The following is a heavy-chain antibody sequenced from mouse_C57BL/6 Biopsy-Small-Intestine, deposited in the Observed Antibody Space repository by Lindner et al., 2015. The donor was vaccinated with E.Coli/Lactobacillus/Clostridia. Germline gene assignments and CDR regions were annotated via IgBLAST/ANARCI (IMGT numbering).Heavy chain of an antibody. D-gene: IGHD1-1*01. CDR2: IHPNSGGT. V-gene: IGHV1-72*04. J-gene: IGHJ4*01. CDR1: ILSGSY. CDR3: VLTPNQYFFDH. Sequence: SVKVSCKAILSGSYIHWVRQDPGQGLEWMGWIHPNSGGTNYAQRFQDRVTITRDTSISTVYMELSRLTSDDTALYYCVLTPNQYFFDHWGQGTLVTVSS.